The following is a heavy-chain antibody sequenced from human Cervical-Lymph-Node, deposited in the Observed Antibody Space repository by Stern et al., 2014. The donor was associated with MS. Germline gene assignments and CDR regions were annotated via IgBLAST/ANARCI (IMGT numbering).Heavy chain of an antibody. CDR3: ARGNGVCDY. Sequence: QVQLVQSGSELKKHGDSVKISCKASGYTFTTYSMNWVRQAHGQGLEWMGLINTKTGTPTYAQGFTGRFVFSVDASVSTAYLHISSLKTEDTAVYYCARGNGVCDYWGQGTLLTVAS. CDR2: INTKTGTP. D-gene: IGHD2-8*01. V-gene: IGHV7-4-1*02. CDR1: GYTFTTYS. J-gene: IGHJ4*02.